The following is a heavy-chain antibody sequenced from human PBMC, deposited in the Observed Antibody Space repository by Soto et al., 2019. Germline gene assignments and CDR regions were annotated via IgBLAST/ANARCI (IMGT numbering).Heavy chain of an antibody. CDR1: GFTFSSYE. Sequence: EVQLVESGGDLVQPGGSLRLSCAASGFTFSSYEIHWVRQAPGKGPEWISYISSSGDTIYYSESVEGRLTTSRDNAKNSLFLKMNSLRAEDTAVYHCAGGYVDTGPRGDMDVWGQGTTVTVSS. D-gene: IGHD5-18*01. V-gene: IGHV3-48*03. CDR2: ISSSGDTI. CDR3: AGGYVDTGPRGDMDV. J-gene: IGHJ6*02.